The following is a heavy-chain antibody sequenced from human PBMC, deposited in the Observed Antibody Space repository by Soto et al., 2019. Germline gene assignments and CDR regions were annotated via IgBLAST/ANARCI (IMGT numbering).Heavy chain of an antibody. D-gene: IGHD5-18*01. CDR1: GGTFSSYA. CDR3: ASGLVDTAQGYGMDV. Sequence: ASVKVSCKASGGTFSSYAISWVRQAPGQGLEWMGGIIPIFGTANYAQKFQGRVTITADESTSTAYMELSSLRSEDTAVYYCASGLVDTAQGYGMDVWGQGTTVTVSS. V-gene: IGHV1-69*13. CDR2: IIPIFGTA. J-gene: IGHJ6*02.